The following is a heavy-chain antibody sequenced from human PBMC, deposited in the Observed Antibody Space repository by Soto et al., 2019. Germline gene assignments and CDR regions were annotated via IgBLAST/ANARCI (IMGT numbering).Heavy chain of an antibody. J-gene: IGHJ4*02. Sequence: GGSLRLSCAASGVTFSSYGMHWVRQAPGKGLEWVAVISYDGTNKYYADSVKGRLTISRDDPKNTLYLQMNSLRPEDTAVYYCAKEKATRGYSFLVDYWGQGTPVTVSS. V-gene: IGHV3-30*18. CDR2: ISYDGTNK. CDR3: AKEKATRGYSFLVDY. D-gene: IGHD5-18*01. CDR1: GVTFSSYG.